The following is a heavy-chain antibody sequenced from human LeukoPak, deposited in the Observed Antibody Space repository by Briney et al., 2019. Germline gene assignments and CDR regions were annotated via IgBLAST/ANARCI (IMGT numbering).Heavy chain of an antibody. V-gene: IGHV3-48*02. CDR2: ISSSSSTI. Sequence: PGGSLRLSCAAPGFTFSSYSMNWVRQAPGKGLEWVSYISSSSSTIYYADSVKGRFTISRDNAKNSLYLQMNSLRDEDTAAYYCAGGTDYGGNFDWFDPWGQGTLGSVSS. CDR3: AGGTDYGGNFDWFDP. D-gene: IGHD4-23*01. J-gene: IGHJ5*02. CDR1: GFTFSSYS.